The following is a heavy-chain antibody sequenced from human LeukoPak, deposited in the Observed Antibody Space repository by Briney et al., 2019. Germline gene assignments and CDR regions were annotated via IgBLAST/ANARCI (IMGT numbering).Heavy chain of an antibody. CDR3: ARERNRLVDY. J-gene: IGHJ4*02. Sequence: PSETLSLTCTVSGDSISRGGYFWSWIRQYPGKGLEWIGYSYGNSNYNPSLKNRVTVSVDTSRNQFSLKMTSVTAADTAVYYCARERNRLVDYWGQGTLVTVSS. CDR2: SYGNS. V-gene: IGHV4-31*03. CDR1: GDSISRGGYF. D-gene: IGHD4-17*01.